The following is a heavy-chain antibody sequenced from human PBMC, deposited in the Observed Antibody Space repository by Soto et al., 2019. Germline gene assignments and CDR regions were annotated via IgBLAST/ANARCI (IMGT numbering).Heavy chain of an antibody. J-gene: IGHJ5*02. Sequence: QVQLAESGGGVVQPGRSLRLSCAASGFTFSLYAMHWVRQAPGKGLEWVAVISHDGTNTFYADSVKGRFTISRDNSNNTLYLQMHRLRAEDTAVYYCARDATTMVLLLITSWFDPWGQGTLVTVSS. V-gene: IGHV3-30-3*01. D-gene: IGHD3-10*01. CDR1: GFTFSLYA. CDR2: ISHDGTNT. CDR3: ARDATTMVLLLITSWFDP.